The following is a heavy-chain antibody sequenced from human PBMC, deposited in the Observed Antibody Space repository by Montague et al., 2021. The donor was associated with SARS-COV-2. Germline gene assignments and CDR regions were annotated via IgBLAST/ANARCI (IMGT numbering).Heavy chain of an antibody. J-gene: IGHJ5*01. Sequence: SETLSLTCSISSRSVTSNSGGWSRRTPLTALTCIAYIHYSGSTNYNPSLKSRVTFSVDTSKNQFSLKLISVTAADTAVYFCAREDRWNGFDPWGQGVLVTVSS. D-gene: IGHD5-24*01. CDR2: IHYSGST. CDR3: AREDRWNGFDP. V-gene: IGHV4-59*02. CDR1: SRSVTSNS.